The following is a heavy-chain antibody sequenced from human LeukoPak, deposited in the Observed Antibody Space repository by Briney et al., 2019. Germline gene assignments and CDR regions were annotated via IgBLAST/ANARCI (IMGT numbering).Heavy chain of an antibody. Sequence: PGGSLRLSCTASGFTFSRYGMHWVRQGPGKGLEWAATIWYDGSNEYYAASVKGRFTTSRDNSKNTLFLQMNTLRADDTAVYYCAREQTSSSPAPLGYWGQGTLVTVSS. J-gene: IGHJ4*02. CDR3: AREQTSSSPAPLGY. V-gene: IGHV3-33*01. CDR1: GFTFSRYG. CDR2: IWYDGSNE. D-gene: IGHD2-15*01.